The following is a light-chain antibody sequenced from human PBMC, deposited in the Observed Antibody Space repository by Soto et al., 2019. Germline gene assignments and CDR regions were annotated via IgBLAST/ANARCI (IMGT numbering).Light chain of an antibody. Sequence: QAVVTQPPSVSGAPGQRVTISCTGSGSNIGAGHAVHWYQQLPGTAPKLLIHSNNNRPSGIPDRFSGSKSGTSASLAIAGLQADDEADYYCQSYDPTLRTSLFGGGTQLTVL. CDR1: GSNIGAGHA. CDR2: SNN. V-gene: IGLV1-40*01. J-gene: IGLJ7*01. CDR3: QSYDPTLRTSL.